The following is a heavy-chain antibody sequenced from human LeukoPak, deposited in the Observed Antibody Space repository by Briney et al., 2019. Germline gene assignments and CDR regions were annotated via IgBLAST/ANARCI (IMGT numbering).Heavy chain of an antibody. CDR3: ARDPATVTSHFDY. CDR1: GFIFSRYD. D-gene: IGHD4-17*01. J-gene: IGHJ4*02. Sequence: PGGSLRLSCVASGFIFSRYDMHWVRQAPGKGLEWVALIWHDGSKTHYADSVKGRFTISRDDSKSTLYVQMNSLGVEDTAVYYCARDPATVTSHFDYWGQGALVTVSS. V-gene: IGHV3-33*01. CDR2: IWHDGSKT.